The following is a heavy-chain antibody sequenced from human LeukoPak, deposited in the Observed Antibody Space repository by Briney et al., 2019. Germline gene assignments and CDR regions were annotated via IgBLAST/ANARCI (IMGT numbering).Heavy chain of an antibody. J-gene: IGHJ4*02. CDR3: ARDSPYTAMSYYFDY. Sequence: PGGSLRLSCAASGFTFSDYYMSWIRQAPGKGLEWVAVISYDGSNKYYADSVKGRFTISRDNSKNTLYLQMNSLRAEDTAVYYCARDSPYTAMSYYFDYWGQGTLVAVSS. D-gene: IGHD5-18*01. CDR1: GFTFSDYY. V-gene: IGHV3-30-3*01. CDR2: ISYDGSNK.